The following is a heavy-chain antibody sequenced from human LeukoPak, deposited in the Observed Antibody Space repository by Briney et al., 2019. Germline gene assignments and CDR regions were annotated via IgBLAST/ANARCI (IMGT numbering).Heavy chain of an antibody. CDR3: AELGITMIGGV. D-gene: IGHD3-10*02. Sequence: PGGSLRLSCATSGFTFSSYWMSWVRQAPGKGLEWVANIKQDGSVKYYLDSVKGRFTISRDNAKNSLYLQMNSLRAEDTAVYYCAELGITMIGGVWGKGTTVTISS. J-gene: IGHJ6*04. V-gene: IGHV3-7*01. CDR1: GFTFSSYW. CDR2: IKQDGSVK.